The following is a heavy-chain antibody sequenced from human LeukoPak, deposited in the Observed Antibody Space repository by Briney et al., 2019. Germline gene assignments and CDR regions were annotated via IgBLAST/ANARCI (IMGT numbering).Heavy chain of an antibody. D-gene: IGHD2-15*01. J-gene: IGHJ5*02. CDR2: IYYSGST. CDR3: ARVSFYCSGGSCYSGWFDP. Sequence: SETLSLTCAVYGGSFSGYYWSWIRQPPGKGLEWSGYIYYSGSTNYNPSLKSRVTISVDTSKNQFSLKLSSVTAADTAVYYCARVSFYCSGGSCYSGWFDPWGQGTLVTVSS. CDR1: GGSFSGYY. V-gene: IGHV4-59*01.